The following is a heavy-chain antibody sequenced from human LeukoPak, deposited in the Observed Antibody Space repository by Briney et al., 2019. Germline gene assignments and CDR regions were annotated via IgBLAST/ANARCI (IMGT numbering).Heavy chain of an antibody. CDR3: ARNELIDY. J-gene: IGHJ4*02. CDR2: ISSSSSTI. CDR1: GFTFSSHS. V-gene: IGHV3-48*01. D-gene: IGHD1-1*01. Sequence: PGGSLRLSCSASGFTFSSHSMNWVRQAPGRGLEWVTYISSSSSTIYYADSVKGRFTISRDNAKNSLYLHMNSLRAEDTAVYYCARNELIDYWGQGTLVTVSS.